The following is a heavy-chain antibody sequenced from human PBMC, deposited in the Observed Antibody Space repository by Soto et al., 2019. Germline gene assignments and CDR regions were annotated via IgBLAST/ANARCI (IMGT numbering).Heavy chain of an antibody. D-gene: IGHD3-3*01. J-gene: IGHJ5*02. CDR3: AREKVGIFGDPFDP. CDR1: GGTFSSYA. Sequence: QVQLVQSGAEVKKPGSSVKVSCKASGGTFSSYAISWVRQAPGQGLEWMGGIIPILGTANYAQKFQGRVTITADESTSTAYVELSSLRSEDTAVYDCAREKVGIFGDPFDPWGQGTLVTVSS. V-gene: IGHV1-69*01. CDR2: IIPILGTA.